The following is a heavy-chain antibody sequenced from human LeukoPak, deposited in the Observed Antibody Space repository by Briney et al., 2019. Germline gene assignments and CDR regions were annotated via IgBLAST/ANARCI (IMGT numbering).Heavy chain of an antibody. CDR3: AKMLGYCSSTSCYTWPYYYGMDV. CDR2: ISYDGSNK. D-gene: IGHD2-2*02. J-gene: IGHJ6*02. Sequence: GGSLRLSCAASGFTFSSYGMHWVRQAPGKGLGWVAVISYDGSNKYYADSVKGRFTISRDNSKNTLYLQMNSLRAEDTAVYYCAKMLGYCSSTSCYTWPYYYGMDVWGQGTTVTVSS. V-gene: IGHV3-30*18. CDR1: GFTFSSYG.